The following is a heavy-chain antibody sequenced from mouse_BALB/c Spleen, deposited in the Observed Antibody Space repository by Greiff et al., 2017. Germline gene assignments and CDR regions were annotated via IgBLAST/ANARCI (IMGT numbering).Heavy chain of an antibody. V-gene: IGHV1-87*01. CDR2: IYPGDGDT. Sequence: VKLMESGAELARPEASVKLSCKASGYTFTSYWMQWVKQRPGQGLEWIGAIYPGDGDTRYTQKFKGKATLTADKSSSTAYMQLSSLASEDSAVYYCARDYGNSAWFAYWGQGTLVTVSA. J-gene: IGHJ3*01. D-gene: IGHD2-1*01. CDR3: ARDYGNSAWFAY. CDR1: GYTFTSYW.